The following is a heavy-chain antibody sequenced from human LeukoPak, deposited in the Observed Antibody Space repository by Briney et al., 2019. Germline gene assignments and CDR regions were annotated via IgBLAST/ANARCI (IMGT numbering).Heavy chain of an antibody. CDR2: ISGSGGST. Sequence: PGGSLRLSCAASGFTFSSYAMSWVRQAPGKGLEWVSAISGSGGSTYYADSVKGRFTISRDNSKNTLYLQVNSLRAKDTAVYYCAKDRAPLVGAFDIWGQGTMVTVSS. D-gene: IGHD6-13*01. J-gene: IGHJ3*02. V-gene: IGHV3-23*01. CDR1: GFTFSSYA. CDR3: AKDRAPLVGAFDI.